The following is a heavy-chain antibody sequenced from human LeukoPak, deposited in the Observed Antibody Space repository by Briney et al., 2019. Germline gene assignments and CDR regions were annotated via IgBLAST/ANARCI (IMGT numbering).Heavy chain of an antibody. D-gene: IGHD5-18*01. CDR3: VREARGYHYTYFDY. CDR1: GFTLGGHD. CDR2: VSAGHHA. J-gene: IGHJ4*02. Sequence: GGSLRLSCTASGFTLGGHDMHWVRQTTGDGLEWVAAVSAGHHAFYAGSVKGRFTVSREDAKNSLYLQKNSLRAGDTAVYYWVREARGYHYTYFDYWGQGSLVTVSS. V-gene: IGHV3-13*01.